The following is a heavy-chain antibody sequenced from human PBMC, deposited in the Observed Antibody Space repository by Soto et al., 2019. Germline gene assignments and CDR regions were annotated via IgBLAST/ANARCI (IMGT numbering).Heavy chain of an antibody. D-gene: IGHD2-8*01. CDR1: GFTFSNAW. CDR2: IKSKTDGGTT. CDR3: TTGPIIHCTNGVCKRRIDI. Sequence: GGSLRLSCAASGFTFSNAWMNWVRQAPGKGLEWVGRIKSKTDGGTTDYAAPVKGRFTISRDDSKNTLYLQMNSLKTEDTAVYYCTTGPIIHCTNGVCKRRIDIWGQGTMVTVSS. V-gene: IGHV3-15*07. J-gene: IGHJ3*02.